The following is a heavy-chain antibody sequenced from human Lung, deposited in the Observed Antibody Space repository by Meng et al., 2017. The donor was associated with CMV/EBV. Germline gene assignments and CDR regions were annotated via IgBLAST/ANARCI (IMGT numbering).Heavy chain of an antibody. CDR2: IYYSGKT. V-gene: IGHV4-39*07. J-gene: IGHJ3*01. CDR1: GDSTTMTNYY. CDR3: AREKYLRFAEFPPNAFDL. Sequence: SXTLSLXCSVSGDSTTMTNYYWGWIRQPPGEGLEWIATIYYSGKTYYNPSLKSRVTISLDTSKSQFSLRLQSVTAADRAVYYCAREKYLRFAEFPPNAFDLWXQGTMVTVSS. D-gene: IGHD3-10*01.